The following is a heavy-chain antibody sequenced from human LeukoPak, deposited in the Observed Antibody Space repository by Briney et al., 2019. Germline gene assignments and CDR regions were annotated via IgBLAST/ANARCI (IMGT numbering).Heavy chain of an antibody. CDR1: GFTFSDYY. Sequence: GGSLRLSCAASGFTFSDYYMSWIRQAPGKGLEWVSAISHIGGSTYYADSVKGRFTISRDNSKNTLYLQVNSLIIEDTAIYYCAKEPAAFPLYDALDMWGQGTMVTVSS. J-gene: IGHJ3*02. D-gene: IGHD6-13*01. V-gene: IGHV3-23*01. CDR2: ISHIGGST. CDR3: AKEPAAFPLYDALDM.